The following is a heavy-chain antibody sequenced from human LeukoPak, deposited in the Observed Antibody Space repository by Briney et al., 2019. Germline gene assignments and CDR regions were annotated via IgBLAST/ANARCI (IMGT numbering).Heavy chain of an antibody. J-gene: IGHJ4*02. Sequence: SETLFLTCAVYGGYFSCYYWSWIRQPPGQGLELIGEINHSGSTNYNPSLKSRVTISVDTSKNQFSLKLSSVTAADTAVYYCARENSGSVNPFDYWGQGTLVTVSS. V-gene: IGHV4-34*01. CDR3: ARENSGSVNPFDY. CDR1: GGYFSCYY. D-gene: IGHD1-26*01. CDR2: INHSGST.